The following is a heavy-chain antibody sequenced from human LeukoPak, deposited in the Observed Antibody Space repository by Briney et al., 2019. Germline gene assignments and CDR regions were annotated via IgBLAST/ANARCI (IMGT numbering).Heavy chain of an antibody. D-gene: IGHD1-26*01. CDR3: AHFKGGSFDF. Sequence: PSETLSLTCTVSGGSISSSNYYWGWIRQPPGKGLEWIGSIYYSGNTYHNPSLKSRVTISVDTSKNQFSLKLTSVTAADTAVYYCAHFKGGSFDFWGQGTMVTVSS. V-gene: IGHV4-39*01. CDR2: IYYSGNT. CDR1: GGSISSSNYY. J-gene: IGHJ3*01.